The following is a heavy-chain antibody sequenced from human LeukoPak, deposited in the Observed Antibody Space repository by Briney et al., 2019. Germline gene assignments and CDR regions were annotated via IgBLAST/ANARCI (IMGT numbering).Heavy chain of an antibody. CDR2: INSDGSST. V-gene: IGHV3-74*01. Sequence: SGGSLRLSCAASGFTFSSYWMHWVRQAPGKGLVWVSRINSDGSSTSYADSVKGRFTISRDNAKNTLYLQMNSLRAEDRAVYYCAREMSGCSPFDYWGQGTLVTVSS. CDR1: GFTFSSYW. CDR3: AREMSGCSPFDY. J-gene: IGHJ4*02. D-gene: IGHD5-18*01.